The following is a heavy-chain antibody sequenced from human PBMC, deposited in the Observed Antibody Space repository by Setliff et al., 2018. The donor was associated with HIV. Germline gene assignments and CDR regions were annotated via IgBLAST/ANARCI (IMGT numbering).Heavy chain of an antibody. Sequence: TLSLTCTVSGDSISSGRYYWNWIRQPAGKGLDWIGHIFTSGSAFSSGTANYSPSLKSRVNISVDTSKNQFSLKLSSVTAADTAVYYCARRRCSAASCPDNCWNWLDPWGQGTLVTVSS. CDR1: GDSISSGRYY. D-gene: IGHD2-15*01. V-gene: IGHV4-61*09. J-gene: IGHJ5*02. CDR3: ARRRCSAASCPDNCWNWLDP. CDR2: IFTSGSA.